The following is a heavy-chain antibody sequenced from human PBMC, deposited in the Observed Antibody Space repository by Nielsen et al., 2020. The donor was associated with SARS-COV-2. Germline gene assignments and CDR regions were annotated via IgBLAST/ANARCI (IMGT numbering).Heavy chain of an antibody. CDR1: GGSISSYY. V-gene: IGHV4-59*01. CDR3: ARGLRAAAVYYGMDV. D-gene: IGHD6-13*01. CDR2: IYYSGST. Sequence: SETLSLTCTVSGGSISSYYWSWIRQPPGEGLEWIGYIYYSGSTNYNPSLKSRVTISVDTSKNQFSLKLSSVTAADTAVYYCARGLRAAAVYYGMDVWGQGTTVTVSS. J-gene: IGHJ6*02.